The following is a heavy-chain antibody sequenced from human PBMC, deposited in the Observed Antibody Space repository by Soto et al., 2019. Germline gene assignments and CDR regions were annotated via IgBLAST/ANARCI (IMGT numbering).Heavy chain of an antibody. CDR3: ARHIGVAVAGTRWYFDL. D-gene: IGHD6-19*01. Sequence: HWESLKISCEASGYKFTAYWIVWVRQMPGKGLEWMGIIYPGDSETRYSPSFQGQVTISVDKSNSTAYLQWNSLEASDTAIYYCARHIGVAVAGTRWYFDLWGRGTLVTVSS. CDR1: GYKFTAYW. V-gene: IGHV5-51*01. CDR2: IYPGDSET. J-gene: IGHJ2*01.